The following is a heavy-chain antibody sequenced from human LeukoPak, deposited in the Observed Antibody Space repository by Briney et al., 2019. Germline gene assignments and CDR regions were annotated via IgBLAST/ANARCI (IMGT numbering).Heavy chain of an antibody. CDR3: AKDAFDYDSSGYFQPNWFDP. D-gene: IGHD3-22*01. Sequence: QTGGSLRLSCAASGFAFNFYAMSWVRQAPGKGLEWVSAISGSGGSTYYADSVKGRFTISRDNSKNTLYLQMNSLRAEDTAVYYCAKDAFDYDSSGYFQPNWFDPWGLGTLVTVSS. CDR2: ISGSGGST. CDR1: GFAFNFYA. V-gene: IGHV3-23*01. J-gene: IGHJ5*02.